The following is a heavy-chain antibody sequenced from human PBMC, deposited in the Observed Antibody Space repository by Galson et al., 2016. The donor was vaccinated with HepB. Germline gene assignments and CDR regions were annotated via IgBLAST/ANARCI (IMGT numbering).Heavy chain of an antibody. D-gene: IGHD6-13*01. Sequence: AISGDSVSSNSAAWNWIRQSPSRGLELLGRTYYRSKWYNDYAVSVKSRITINPDTSKNHFSLQLISVTPEDTAVYYCARAAGGLFDYWGQGTLVTVSS. J-gene: IGHJ4*02. CDR1: GDSVSSNSAA. CDR3: ARAAGGLFDY. CDR2: TYYRSKWYN. V-gene: IGHV6-1*01.